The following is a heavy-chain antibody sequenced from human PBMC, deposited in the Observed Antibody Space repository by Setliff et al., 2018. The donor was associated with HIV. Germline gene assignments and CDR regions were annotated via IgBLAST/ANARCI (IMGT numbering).Heavy chain of an antibody. J-gene: IGHJ4*02. CDR1: GVSFTSSTYY. CDR3: AIRDRSFDFWSGYYQRDF. Sequence: SETLSLTCNVSGVSFTSSTYYWGWVRQPPGKGLEWIGSIYYSGTTYYKSSLKSRVTISVDTSETHFSLRLTSASAADTGVYYCAIRDRSFDFWSGYYQRDFWSQGTLVTVSS. D-gene: IGHD3-3*01. CDR2: IYYSGTT. V-gene: IGHV4-39*02.